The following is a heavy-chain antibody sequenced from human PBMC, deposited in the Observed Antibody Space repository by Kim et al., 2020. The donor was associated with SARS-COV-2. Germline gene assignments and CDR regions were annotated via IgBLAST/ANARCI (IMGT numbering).Heavy chain of an antibody. D-gene: IGHD3-10*01. CDR2: IWYDGSNK. Sequence: GGSLRLSCAASGFTFSSYGMHWVRQAPGKGLEWVAVIWYDGSNKYYADSVKGRFTISRDNSKNTLYLQMNSLRAEDTAVYYCAREGNYGSGSYGYYYYYGMDVWGQGTTVTVSS. V-gene: IGHV3-33*01. CDR1: GFTFSSYG. CDR3: AREGNYGSGSYGYYYYYGMDV. J-gene: IGHJ6*02.